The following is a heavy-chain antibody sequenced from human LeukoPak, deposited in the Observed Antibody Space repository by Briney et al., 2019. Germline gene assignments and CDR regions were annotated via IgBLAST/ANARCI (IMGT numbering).Heavy chain of an antibody. CDR3: ARWGSTSCYDY. D-gene: IGHD2-2*01. J-gene: IGHJ4*02. CDR1: GFTFSTYA. CDR2: ISTNGDST. Sequence: SGGSLRLSCAASGFTFSTYAMHWVRQAPGKGLEYVSAISTNGDSTYYADSVKGRFTISRDNSKNTLFLQMGSLRADDMAVYYCARWGSTSCYDYWGQGTLVTVSS. V-gene: IGHV3-64*02.